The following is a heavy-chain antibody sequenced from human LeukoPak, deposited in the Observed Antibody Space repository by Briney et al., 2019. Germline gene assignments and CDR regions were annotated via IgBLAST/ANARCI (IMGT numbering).Heavy chain of an antibody. CDR2: ISSSSSYI. J-gene: IGHJ4*02. CDR1: GFTFSSYS. D-gene: IGHD6-19*01. Sequence: TSGGSLRLSCAASGFTFSSYSMNWVRQAPGKGLEWVSSISSSSSYIYYADSVKGRFTISRDNAKNSLYLQMNSLRAEDTAVYYCARGIAVAGGTDYWGQGTLVTVSS. V-gene: IGHV3-21*01. CDR3: ARGIAVAGGTDY.